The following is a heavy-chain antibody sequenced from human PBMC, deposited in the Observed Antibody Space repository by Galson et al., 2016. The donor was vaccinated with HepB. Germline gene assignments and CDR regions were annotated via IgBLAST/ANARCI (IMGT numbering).Heavy chain of an antibody. Sequence: SVKVSCKASGYTFISYVIQWVRQAPGHRLEWMWWINAGNGNTKYAQYFQGRVIIDRDTSASTAYMELSSLIPEDTAIYYCARSPAGVCIRTKCYGFNYLDRWGQGTPVTVSS. CDR3: ARSPAGVCIRTKCYGFNYLDR. CDR2: INAGNGNT. D-gene: IGHD2-2*01. V-gene: IGHV1-3*01. CDR1: GYTFISYV. J-gene: IGHJ4*02.